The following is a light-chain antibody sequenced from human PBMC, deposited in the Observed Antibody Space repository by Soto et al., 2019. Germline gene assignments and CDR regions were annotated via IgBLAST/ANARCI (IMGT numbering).Light chain of an antibody. CDR3: QQYNNWPPWT. J-gene: IGKJ1*01. CDR1: QSIANDY. CDR2: RAS. V-gene: IGKV3D-15*01. Sequence: EIGLTQSPGTLSLSPGARATLSCRASQSIANDYLTWYQQKPGQAPKVLIYRASSRATGIPDRFSGSGSGTEFTLTISSLQSEDFAVYYCQQYNNWPPWTFGQGTKVDI.